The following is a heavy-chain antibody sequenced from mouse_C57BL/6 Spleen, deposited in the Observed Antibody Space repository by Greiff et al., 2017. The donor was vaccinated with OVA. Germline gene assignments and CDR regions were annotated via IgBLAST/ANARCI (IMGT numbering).Heavy chain of an antibody. J-gene: IGHJ4*01. CDR1: GYTFTSYW. V-gene: IGHV1-61*01. CDR3: AREKSYAMDY. Sequence: VQLQQPGAELVRPGSSVKLSCKASGYTFTSYWMDWVKQRPGQGLEWIGNIYPSDSETHYNQKFKDKATLTVDKSSSTAYMQLSSLTSEDSAVYYCAREKSYAMDYWGQGTSVTVSS. CDR2: IYPSDSET.